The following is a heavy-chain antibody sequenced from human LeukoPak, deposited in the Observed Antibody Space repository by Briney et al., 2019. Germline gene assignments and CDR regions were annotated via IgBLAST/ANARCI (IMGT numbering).Heavy chain of an antibody. CDR2: MYHSGNT. D-gene: IGHD3-3*01. CDR1: GYSISSSYY. CDR3: ARDAPSSLAYDFWSGYYTVDAFDI. Sequence: PSETLSLTCTVSGYSISSSYYWGWIRQPPGKGLEWIGTMYHSGNTYYNPSLKSRVTISVDTSKNQFSLKVSSVTAADTAVYYCARDAPSSLAYDFWSGYYTVDAFDIWGQGTMVTVSS. V-gene: IGHV4-38-2*02. J-gene: IGHJ3*02.